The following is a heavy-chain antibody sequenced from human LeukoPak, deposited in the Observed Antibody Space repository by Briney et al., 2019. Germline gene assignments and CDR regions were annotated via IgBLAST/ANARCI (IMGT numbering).Heavy chain of an antibody. D-gene: IGHD3-10*01. CDR3: ASMVRGVRRAYYFDY. CDR1: GGSISSYY. V-gene: IGHV4-59*01. Sequence: PSETLSLTCTVSGGSISSYYWSWIRQPPGKGLEWIGYIYYGGSTNYNPSLKSRVTISVDTSKNQFSLKLSSVTAADTAVYYCASMVRGVRRAYYFDYWGQGTLVTVSS. J-gene: IGHJ4*02. CDR2: IYYGGST.